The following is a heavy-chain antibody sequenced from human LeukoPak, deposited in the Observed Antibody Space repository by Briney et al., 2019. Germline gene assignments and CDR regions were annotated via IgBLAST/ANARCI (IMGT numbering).Heavy chain of an antibody. D-gene: IGHD2-15*01. V-gene: IGHV3-30-3*01. Sequence: PGRSLRLSCAASGLTFSSYAMHWVRQAPGKGLDWVAVIPYDGSRKYYADSVQGRFTISRDNSKNTLYLQMNSLRAEDTAVYYCARDGASRGAPDDYWGQGTLVTVSS. CDR2: IPYDGSRK. CDR1: GLTFSSYA. CDR3: ARDGASRGAPDDY. J-gene: IGHJ4*02.